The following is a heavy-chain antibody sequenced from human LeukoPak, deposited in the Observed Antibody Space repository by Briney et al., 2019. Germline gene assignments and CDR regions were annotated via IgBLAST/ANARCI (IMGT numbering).Heavy chain of an antibody. J-gene: IGHJ4*02. D-gene: IGHD6-6*01. CDR2: ISGNGVTT. CDR1: GFTFSSYA. Sequence: QPGGSLRLSCAASGFTFSSYAMSWVRQAPGKGLEWVSAISGNGVTTFYADSVKGRFTISRDSSKNTLSLQMSSLSAEDTAVYYCAKHVQSIAARPFDYWGQGTLVTVSS. V-gene: IGHV3-23*01. CDR3: AKHVQSIAARPFDY.